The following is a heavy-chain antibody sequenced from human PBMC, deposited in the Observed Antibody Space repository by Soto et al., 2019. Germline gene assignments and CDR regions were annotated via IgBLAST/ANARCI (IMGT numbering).Heavy chain of an antibody. V-gene: IGHV3-7*03. CDR2: IIQDGRAI. D-gene: IGHD2-15*01. Sequence: PGGSLRLPCAASGFSSSDYWMSWVRQAPGRGLEWVAHIIQDGRAIYYVDSVRGRFTISRDSAGNSVFLEMHRLRVEDTAVYYCARGGELSLLPLDYWGLGTLVTVSS. CDR1: GFSSSDYW. J-gene: IGHJ4*02. CDR3: ARGGELSLLPLDY.